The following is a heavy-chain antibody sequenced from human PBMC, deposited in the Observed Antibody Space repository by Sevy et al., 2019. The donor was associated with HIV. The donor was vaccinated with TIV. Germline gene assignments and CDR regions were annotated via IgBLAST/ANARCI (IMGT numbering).Heavy chain of an antibody. D-gene: IGHD5-12*01. CDR2: ISSSSSTI. V-gene: IGHV3-11*01. CDR3: ARGLSVAR. J-gene: IGHJ4*02. CDR1: GFTFSDYY. Sequence: GGSLRLSCAASGFTFSDYYMSRIRQAPGKGLEWVSYISSSSSTIYYADSVKGRFTISRDNAKNSLYLQMNSLRAEDTAVYYCARGLSVARWGQGTLVTVSS.